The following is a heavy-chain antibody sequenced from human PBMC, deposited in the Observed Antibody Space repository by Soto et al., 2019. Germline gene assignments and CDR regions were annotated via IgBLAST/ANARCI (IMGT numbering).Heavy chain of an antibody. Sequence: GASVKVSCKTSGYSFTSYGVSWVRQAPGQGLEWMGWISAYNANTNYAQKLQGRVTMTTDTSTSTAYMELRNLRSDDTAVYYCARDGYCSNSVCSYYYGMDVWGQGTTVTVYS. CDR3: ARDGYCSNSVCSYYYGMDV. D-gene: IGHD2-8*01. CDR1: GYSFTSYG. V-gene: IGHV1-18*01. J-gene: IGHJ6*02. CDR2: ISAYNANT.